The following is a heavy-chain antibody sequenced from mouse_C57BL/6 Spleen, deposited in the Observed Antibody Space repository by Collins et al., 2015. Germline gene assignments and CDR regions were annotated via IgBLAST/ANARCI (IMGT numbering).Heavy chain of an antibody. D-gene: IGHD1-1*01. Sequence: QVQLQQPGAELVKPGASVKMSCKASGYTFTSYWITWVKQRPGQGLEWIGDIYPGSGSTNYNEKFKSKATLTVDTSSSTAYMQLSSLTSEDSAVYYCARSGYYGSRGSFAYWGQGTLVTVSA. J-gene: IGHJ3*01. V-gene: IGHV1-55*01. CDR3: ARSGYYGSRGSFAY. CDR2: IYPGSGST. CDR1: GYTFTSYW.